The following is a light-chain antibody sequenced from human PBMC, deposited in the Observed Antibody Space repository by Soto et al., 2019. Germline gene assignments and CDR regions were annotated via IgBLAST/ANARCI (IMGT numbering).Light chain of an antibody. CDR2: KAA. CDR3: QQYNTFPWT. V-gene: IGKV1-5*03. Sequence: DIQMTQSPSTLSASVGDRVTITCRASQSISTWLAWYQQKPGKAPKLLIYKAASVESGVPSRFSGGGSGTEFILTISSLQPDDLATYYCQQYNTFPWTFGQGTKVEIK. CDR1: QSISTW. J-gene: IGKJ1*01.